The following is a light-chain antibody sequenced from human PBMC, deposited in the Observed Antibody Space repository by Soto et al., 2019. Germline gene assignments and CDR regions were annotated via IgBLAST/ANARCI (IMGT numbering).Light chain of an antibody. Sequence: QSALTQPASVSGSPGQSITISCTGTSSDVGGYNYVSWYQQHPGKAPKLMIYDVSNRPSGVSNRFSGSKSGNTASLTISGLQAEDEADYSCRSYTSSSTVVFGGGTKLT. V-gene: IGLV2-14*01. J-gene: IGLJ2*01. CDR3: RSYTSSSTVV. CDR2: DVS. CDR1: SSDVGGYNY.